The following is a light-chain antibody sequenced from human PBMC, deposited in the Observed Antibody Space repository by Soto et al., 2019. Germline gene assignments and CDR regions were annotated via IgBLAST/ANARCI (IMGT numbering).Light chain of an antibody. Sequence: EVVMTQSPATLSVSPGERATLSCRASQNIGSDLAWYHQKPGQSPRLLIYAASSRASGIPDRFSGSGSGTDFTLSINGLDPEDLAVYYCQQYGTVPWTFGQGTKVDI. V-gene: IGKV3-20*01. CDR3: QQYGTVPWT. CDR1: QNIGSD. CDR2: AAS. J-gene: IGKJ1*01.